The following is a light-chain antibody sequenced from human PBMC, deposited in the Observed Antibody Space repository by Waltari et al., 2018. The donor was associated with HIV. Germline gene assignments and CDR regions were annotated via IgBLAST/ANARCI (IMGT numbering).Light chain of an antibody. CDR2: NTS. J-gene: IGKJ2*01. CDR1: QNVNRN. Sequence: EIVMTQSPATLSVSPGERATFSCRASQNVNRNLAWYQQKPGQAPRLLVYNTSTRASGIPARFGGRGSATEFTLTINTLQSEDFAVYYCQQYNKWLSFGQGTNLEIK. V-gene: IGKV3-15*01. CDR3: QQYNKWLS.